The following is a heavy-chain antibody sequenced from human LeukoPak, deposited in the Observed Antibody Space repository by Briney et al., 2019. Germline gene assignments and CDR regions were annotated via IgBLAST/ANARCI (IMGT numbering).Heavy chain of an antibody. CDR2: ISWNSGSI. J-gene: IGHJ6*02. D-gene: IGHD3-22*01. Sequence: GRSLRLSCAASGFTFDDYAMHWVRQAPGKGLEWVSGISWNSGSIGYADSVKGRFTISRDNAKNSLYLQMNSLRAEDTALYYCAKGYYYDSSGYSLGYGMDVWGQGTTVTVSS. CDR1: GFTFDDYA. CDR3: AKGYYYDSSGYSLGYGMDV. V-gene: IGHV3-9*01.